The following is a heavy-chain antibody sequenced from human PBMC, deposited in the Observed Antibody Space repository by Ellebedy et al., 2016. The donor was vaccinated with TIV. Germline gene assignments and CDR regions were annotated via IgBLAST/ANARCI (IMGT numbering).Heavy chain of an antibody. CDR1: GGSVSSGSYY. J-gene: IGHJ4*02. V-gene: IGHV4-61*01. Sequence: SETLSLTCTVSGGSVSSGSYYWGWIRQPPGRGLEWTGYIYYSGSTDHNPSLKSRVTISLDTSRNQVSLRLSSVTAADTAVYYCFGGWSGSCGFWGQGTLVTVSS. D-gene: IGHD3-3*01. CDR3: FGGWSGSCGF. CDR2: IYYSGST.